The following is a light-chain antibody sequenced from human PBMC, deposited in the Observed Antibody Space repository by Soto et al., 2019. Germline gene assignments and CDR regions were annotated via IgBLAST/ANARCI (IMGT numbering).Light chain of an antibody. CDR2: EIS. Sequence: DIALTQSPGTLSLSPGERATLSCRASQSVTSSYLAWYQQKPGQGPRLLIYEISIRATGIPDRFSGSGSATDFTLTISRLELEDFAVYYCQQYGSSPLTFGQGTKVEVK. CDR3: QQYGSSPLT. V-gene: IGKV3-20*01. J-gene: IGKJ1*01. CDR1: QSVTSSY.